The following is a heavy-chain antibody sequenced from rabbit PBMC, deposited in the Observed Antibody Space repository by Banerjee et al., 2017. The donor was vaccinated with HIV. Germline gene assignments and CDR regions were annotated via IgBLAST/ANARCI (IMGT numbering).Heavy chain of an antibody. J-gene: IGHJ4*01. D-gene: IGHD1-1*01. V-gene: IGHV1S45*01. CDR1: GFSFSSSYW. Sequence: EESGGDLVKPEGSLTLTCTASGFSFSSSYWICWVRQAPGKGLEWIACIDGDSSGSTYYASWAKGRLTVSKTSSTTVTLQMTSLTVADTATYFCARGISYFPVCCYVILGYFVLWGPGTLVTVS. CDR2: IDGDSSGST. CDR3: ARGISYFPVCCYVILGYFVL.